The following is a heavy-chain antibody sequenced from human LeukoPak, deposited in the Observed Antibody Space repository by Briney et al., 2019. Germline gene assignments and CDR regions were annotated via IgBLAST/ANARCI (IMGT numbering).Heavy chain of an antibody. CDR2: IYTSGST. J-gene: IGHJ4*02. CDR3: ARDFDY. V-gene: IGHV4-4*07. CDR1: GGSISGHY. Sequence: SETLSLTCTLSGGSISGHYWTWIRQPAGKALEWIGLIYTSGSTNYNPSLKNRVTMSVDTSKNQFSLNLSSVTAADTAVHYCARDFDYWGQGTLVTVSS.